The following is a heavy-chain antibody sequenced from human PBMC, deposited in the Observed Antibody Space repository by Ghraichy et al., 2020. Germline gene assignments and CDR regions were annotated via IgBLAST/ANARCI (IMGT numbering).Heavy chain of an antibody. CDR3: ARGVRTPRV. CDR1: GGSFSGYY. Sequence: SETLSLTCAVYGGSFSGYYWSWIRQPPGKGLEWIGEINHSGSTNYNPSLKSRVTISVDTSKNQFSLKLSSVTAADTAVYYCARGVRTPRVLGQGTTVTVSS. J-gene: IGHJ6*02. V-gene: IGHV4-34*01. CDR2: INHSGST. D-gene: IGHD1-1*01.